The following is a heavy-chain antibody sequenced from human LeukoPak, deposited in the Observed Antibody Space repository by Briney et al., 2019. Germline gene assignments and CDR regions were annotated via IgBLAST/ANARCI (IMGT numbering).Heavy chain of an antibody. D-gene: IGHD5-18*01. Sequence: GGSLRLSCAASGFTFTSHWLTWVRQAPGKGLEWVANIKQDGSEKYYVDSVKGRFTISRDNAKNSLYLQMNSLRAEDTAVYCCARAGYSYADYWGQGTLVTVSS. V-gene: IGHV3-7*01. CDR2: IKQDGSEK. CDR3: ARAGYSYADY. CDR1: GFTFTSHW. J-gene: IGHJ4*02.